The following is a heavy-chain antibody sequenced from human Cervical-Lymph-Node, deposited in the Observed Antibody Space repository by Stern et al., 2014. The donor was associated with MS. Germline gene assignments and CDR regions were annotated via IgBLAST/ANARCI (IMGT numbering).Heavy chain of an antibody. CDR2: IYHSGNT. J-gene: IGHJ4*02. D-gene: IGHD1-26*01. V-gene: IGHV4-39*01. Sequence: QVQLQESGPGLVKPSETLSLTCTVSGVSLTSSSYYWGWIRQPPGTGLEWIASIYHSGNTYYTPSLKSRVTISSDTSKSQFSLKLSSVTAGDTAVYYCARHLSGSSWAAFDFWGQGALVTVSS. CDR1: GVSLTSSSYY. CDR3: ARHLSGSSWAAFDF.